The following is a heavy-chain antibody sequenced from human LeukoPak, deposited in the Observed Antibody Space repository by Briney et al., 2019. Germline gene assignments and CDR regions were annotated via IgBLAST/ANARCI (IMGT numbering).Heavy chain of an antibody. Sequence: PGGSLRLSCAASGFTFSSYGMHWVRQAPGKGLEWVAVIWYDGSNKYYADSVKGRLTISRDNSKNTLYLQMNSLRAEDTAVYYCARLYREYCSGGSCYPGTDYWGQGTLVTVSS. D-gene: IGHD2-15*01. CDR2: IWYDGSNK. V-gene: IGHV3-33*01. CDR3: ARLYREYCSGGSCYPGTDY. J-gene: IGHJ4*02. CDR1: GFTFSSYG.